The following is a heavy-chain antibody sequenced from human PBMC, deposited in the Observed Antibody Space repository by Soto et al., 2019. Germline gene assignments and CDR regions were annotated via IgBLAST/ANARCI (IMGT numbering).Heavy chain of an antibody. CDR3: AKDLGEGESYAYSGIDV. V-gene: IGHV3-30*18. CDR2: VSFDGNYK. D-gene: IGHD3-16*01. CDR1: GFTFSIYG. Sequence: QVQLVESGGGVVQPGRSLRLSCAASGFTFSIYGIHWVRRAPGKGLEWVTFVSFDGNYKYYADSLKGRFTISRDNSKNTVDLQMHSLRPEDTAVYYCAKDLGEGESYAYSGIDVWGQGPTVTVSS. J-gene: IGHJ6*02.